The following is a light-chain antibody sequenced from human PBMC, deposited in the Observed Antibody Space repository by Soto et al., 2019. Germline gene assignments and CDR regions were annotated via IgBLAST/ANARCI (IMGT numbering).Light chain of an antibody. Sequence: DIQMTQSPSTLSASVGDRVTIKCRASQNIGNWLAWYQQRPGKAPNLLIYGASSLQTGVPTRFSGSGFGTEFTLIIISLQPDDFATYYCQQYDSYPYTFGQWTKLEIK. V-gene: IGKV1-5*01. CDR2: GAS. J-gene: IGKJ2*01. CDR3: QQYDSYPYT. CDR1: QNIGNW.